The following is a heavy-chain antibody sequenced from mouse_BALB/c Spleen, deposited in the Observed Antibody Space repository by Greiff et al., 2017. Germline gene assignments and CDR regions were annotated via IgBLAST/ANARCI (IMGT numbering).Heavy chain of an antibody. CDR3: ARSPYYYGYYYAMDY. D-gene: IGHD1-1*01. Sequence: EVQGVESGGGLVQPGGSRKLSCAASGFTFSSFGMHWVRQAPEKGLEWVAYISSGSSTIYYADTVKGRFTISRDNPKNTLFLQMTSLRSEDTAMYYCARSPYYYGYYYAMDYWGQGTSVTVSS. CDR1: GFTFSSFG. V-gene: IGHV5-17*02. CDR2: ISSGSSTI. J-gene: IGHJ4*01.